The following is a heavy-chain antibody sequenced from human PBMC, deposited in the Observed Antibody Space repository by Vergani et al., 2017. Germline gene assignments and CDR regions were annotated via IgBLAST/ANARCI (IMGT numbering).Heavy chain of an antibody. Sequence: EVQLLESGGGLVQPGGSLRLSCAASGFTFSSYAMSWVRQAPGKGLEWVSAISGSGDTTDYAESVKGRFTISRDNSKDTLYLQMDNLRADDTAVSYCAKWPSGDYWGQGTLVTGSS. CDR1: GFTFSSYA. V-gene: IGHV3-23*01. CDR3: AKWPSGDY. J-gene: IGHJ4*02. D-gene: IGHD6-25*01. CDR2: ISGSGDTT.